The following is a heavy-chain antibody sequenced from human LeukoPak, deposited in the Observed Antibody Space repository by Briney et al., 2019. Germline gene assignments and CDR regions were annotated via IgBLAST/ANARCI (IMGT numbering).Heavy chain of an antibody. CDR2: IYYSGST. Sequence: PSETLSLTCAVYGGSISSYYWSWIRQRPGKGLEWIGYIYYSGSTNYSPSLKSRVTISVDTSKNQFSLKLRSVTAADTAVYYCAREASGYCDRPFSLWGQGTLVTVSS. V-gene: IGHV4-59*01. CDR3: AREASGYCDRPFSL. D-gene: IGHD3-22*01. J-gene: IGHJ4*02. CDR1: GGSISSYY.